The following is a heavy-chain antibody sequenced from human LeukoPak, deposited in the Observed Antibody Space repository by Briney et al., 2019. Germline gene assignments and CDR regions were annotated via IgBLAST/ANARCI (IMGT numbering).Heavy chain of an antibody. D-gene: IGHD1-1*01. CDR2: INSDGSST. Sequence: GGSLGLSCAASGFNFRNYWMHWVRQAPGKGLVWVSRINSDGSSTSYADSVKGRLTISRDNAENTLYLQINSLRAEDTAVYYCATDEAATGRLDYWGQGTLVTDSS. V-gene: IGHV3-74*01. CDR3: ATDEAATGRLDY. CDR1: GFNFRNYW. J-gene: IGHJ4*02.